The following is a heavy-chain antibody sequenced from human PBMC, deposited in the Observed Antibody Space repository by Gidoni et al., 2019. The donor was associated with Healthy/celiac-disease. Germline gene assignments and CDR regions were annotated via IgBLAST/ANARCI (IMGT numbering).Heavy chain of an antibody. CDR3: AKDEATIAAAGTFRYYYYMDV. Sequence: QVQLVESGGGVVQPGRSLRLSCAASGFTFSSYGLPWFRQAPGKGLEWVAVISYDGSNKYYADSVKGRFTISRDNSKNTLYLQMNSLRAEDTAVYYCAKDEATIAAAGTFRYYYYMDVWGKGTTVTVSS. J-gene: IGHJ6*03. V-gene: IGHV3-30*18. D-gene: IGHD6-13*01. CDR2: ISYDGSNK. CDR1: GFTFSSYG.